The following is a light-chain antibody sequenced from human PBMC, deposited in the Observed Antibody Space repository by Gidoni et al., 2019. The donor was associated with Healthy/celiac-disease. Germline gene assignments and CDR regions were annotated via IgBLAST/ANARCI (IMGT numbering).Light chain of an antibody. J-gene: IGLJ3*02. Sequence: QSLLTQPPSASGTPGQRVTISCSGSSPNIGSNTVNWYQQRPGTAPKLLIYSNNHRPSGVPDRFSGSKSGTSASLAISGLQSEDEADYYCAAWDDSLNGPGVFGGGTKLTVL. V-gene: IGLV1-44*01. CDR1: SPNIGSNT. CDR2: SNN. CDR3: AAWDDSLNGPGV.